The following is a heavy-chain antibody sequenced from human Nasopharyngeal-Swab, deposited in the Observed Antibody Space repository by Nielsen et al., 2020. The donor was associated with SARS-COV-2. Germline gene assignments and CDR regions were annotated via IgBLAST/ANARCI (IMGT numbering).Heavy chain of an antibody. CDR3: ARDPAEGFLEWLGGG. CDR2: ISSSGSTI. D-gene: IGHD3-3*01. V-gene: IGHV3-48*03. J-gene: IGHJ4*02. Sequence: GGSLRLSCAASGFTFSSYEMNWVRQAPGKGLEWVSYISSSGSTIYYADSVKGQFTISRDNAKNSLYLQMNSLRAEDTAVYYCARDPAEGFLEWLGGGWGQGTLVTVSS. CDR1: GFTFSSYE.